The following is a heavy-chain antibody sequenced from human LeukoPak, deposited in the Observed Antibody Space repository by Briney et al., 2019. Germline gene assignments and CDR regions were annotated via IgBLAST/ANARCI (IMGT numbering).Heavy chain of an antibody. CDR1: GGSISSSSYY. V-gene: IGHV4-39*01. CDR2: IYYSGST. Sequence: SETLSLTCTVSGGSISSSSYYWGWIRQPPGKGLEWIGSIYYSGSTYYNPSLKSRVTISVDTSKNQFSLKLSSVTAADTAVYYCARPFRYCSSTSCYTPYFDYWGQGTLVTVSS. CDR3: ARPFRYCSSTSCYTPYFDY. J-gene: IGHJ4*02. D-gene: IGHD2-2*02.